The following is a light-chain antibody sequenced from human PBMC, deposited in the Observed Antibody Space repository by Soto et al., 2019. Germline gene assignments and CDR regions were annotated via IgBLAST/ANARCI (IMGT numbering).Light chain of an antibody. CDR1: QSVSSSY. CDR2: CAS. V-gene: IGKV3-20*01. Sequence: EIVLTQSPGTLSLSPGERATLSCRASQSVSSSYLAWYQQKPGQAPRLLIYCASSRATGIPDRFSGSGSGTDFILTISRLEPEDFAVYYCQQYGSSPTYTFGQGNKLEIK. CDR3: QQYGSSPTYT. J-gene: IGKJ2*01.